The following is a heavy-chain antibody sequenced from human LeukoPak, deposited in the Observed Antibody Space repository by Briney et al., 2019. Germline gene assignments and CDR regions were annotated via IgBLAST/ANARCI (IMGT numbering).Heavy chain of an antibody. V-gene: IGHV1-18*01. Sequence: ASVKVSCKASGYTFTSYSISWVRQAPGQGLEWMGWIRAYNGNTIYAQKVKGRVTMTTDTSTSTDYMELRSLKSDDTAVYYCARASYCSDGSCYSDYWGQGTLVTVSS. J-gene: IGHJ4*02. CDR3: ARASYCSDGSCYSDY. CDR2: IRAYNGNT. D-gene: IGHD2-15*01. CDR1: GYTFTSYS.